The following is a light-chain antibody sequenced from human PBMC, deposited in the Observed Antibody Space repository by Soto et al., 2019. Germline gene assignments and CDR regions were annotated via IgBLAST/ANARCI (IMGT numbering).Light chain of an antibody. CDR3: SSYTKNSPYV. CDR1: SSDVGGYNF. CDR2: EVT. V-gene: IGLV2-14*01. J-gene: IGLJ1*01. Sequence: QSVLTQPPSASGSPGQSVTISCTGTSSDVGGYNFVSWYQQHPGKAPKLMIYEVTKRPSGVSSRFSGSKSDNTASLTIYGLQAGDEADYYCSSYTKNSPYVFGTGTKVTVL.